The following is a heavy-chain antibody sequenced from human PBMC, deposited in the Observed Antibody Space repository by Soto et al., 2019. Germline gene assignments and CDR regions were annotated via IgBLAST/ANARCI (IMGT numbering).Heavy chain of an antibody. J-gene: IGHJ6*02. D-gene: IGHD5-18*01. V-gene: IGHV1-69*01. CDR3: ARDRGVDTAMAPHQGGMDV. Sequence: QVQLVQSGAEVKKPGSSVKVSCKASGGTFSSYAISWVRQAPGQGLEWMGGIIPIFGTANYAQKFQGRVTSTADESTSTAYMELSSLRSEDTAVYYCARDRGVDTAMAPHQGGMDVWGQGTTVTVSS. CDR1: GGTFSSYA. CDR2: IIPIFGTA.